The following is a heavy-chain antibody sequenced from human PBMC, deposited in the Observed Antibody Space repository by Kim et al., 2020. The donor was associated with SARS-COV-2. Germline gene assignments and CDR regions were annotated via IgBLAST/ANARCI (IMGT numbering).Heavy chain of an antibody. D-gene: IGHD6-19*01. CDR1: GFTFSSYW. Sequence: GGSLRLSCAASGFTFSSYWMHWVRQAPGKGLVWVSRINSDGSSTSYADSVKGRFTISRDNAKNTLYLQMNSLRAEDTAVYYCARDPVAAVVYYYYGMDVWGQGTTVTVSS. J-gene: IGHJ6*02. V-gene: IGHV3-74*01. CDR3: ARDPVAAVVYYYYGMDV. CDR2: INSDGSST.